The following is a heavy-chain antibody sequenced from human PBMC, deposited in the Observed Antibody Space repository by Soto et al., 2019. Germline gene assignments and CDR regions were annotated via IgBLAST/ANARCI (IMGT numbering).Heavy chain of an antibody. CDR1: GGTFSSYA. D-gene: IGHD2-15*01. V-gene: IGHV1-69*06. J-gene: IGHJ4*02. CDR3: ARDLRRGYCSGGSCYGLSLFDY. CDR2: IIPIFGTA. Sequence: QVQLVQSGAEVKKPGSSVKVSCKASGGTFSSYAISWVRQAPGQGLEWMGGIIPIFGTANYAQKLQGRVTMTTDTSTSTAYMELRSLRSDDTAVYYCARDLRRGYCSGGSCYGLSLFDYWGQGTLVTVSS.